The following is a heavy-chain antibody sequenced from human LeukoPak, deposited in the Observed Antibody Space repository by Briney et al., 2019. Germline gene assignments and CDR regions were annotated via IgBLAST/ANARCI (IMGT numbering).Heavy chain of an antibody. Sequence: GGSLRLSCAASRFTFSNYAMSWVRQAPGKGLEWVSTISGSGGSTYYADSVKGRFTISRDNSKNTLYLQMNSLRAEDTAVYYCAKDKGWGYSAYDCYGMDVWGQGTTVTVSS. V-gene: IGHV3-23*01. CDR1: RFTFSNYA. D-gene: IGHD1-26*01. J-gene: IGHJ6*02. CDR3: AKDKGWGYSAYDCYGMDV. CDR2: ISGSGGST.